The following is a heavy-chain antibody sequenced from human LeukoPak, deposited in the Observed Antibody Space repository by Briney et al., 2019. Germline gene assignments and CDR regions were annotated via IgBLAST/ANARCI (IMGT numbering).Heavy chain of an antibody. CDR3: AAYSQLY. CDR2: INHSGST. J-gene: IGHJ4*02. Sequence: PSETLSLTCAVYGGSFSGYHWSWIRQPPGKGLEWVGEINHSGSTNYNPSLKSRVTISVDTSKNQFSLKLSSVTAADTAVYYCAAYSQLYWGQGTLVTVSS. V-gene: IGHV4-34*01. CDR1: GGSFSGYH. D-gene: IGHD2-2*01.